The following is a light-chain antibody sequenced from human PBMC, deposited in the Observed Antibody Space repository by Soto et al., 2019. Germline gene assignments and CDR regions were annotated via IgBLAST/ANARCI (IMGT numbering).Light chain of an antibody. CDR1: SSDVGGYIF. Sequence: QSALTQPPSASGSPGQSVTISCTGTSSDVGGYIFVSWYQQHPGKVPKLIIYDVNKRPSGVPDRFSGSKYGNTASLTVSGPQAEDEGDYYCLYFAGGNYVFGKGTKVTV. V-gene: IGLV2-8*01. CDR2: DVN. CDR3: LYFAGGNYV. J-gene: IGLJ1*01.